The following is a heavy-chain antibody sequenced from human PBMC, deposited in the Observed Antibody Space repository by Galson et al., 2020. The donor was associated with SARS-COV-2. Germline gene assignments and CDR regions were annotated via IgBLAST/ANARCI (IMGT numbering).Heavy chain of an antibody. Sequence: GESLKISCAASGFTFSDHNMIWVRQAPGKGLEWVSSIAGSGAYKYYADSMKGRFTISRDNSQNSVYLHLNSLTDEDTAVYYCARDKGSGFQMHWYFDLWGRGTLVSVSS. J-gene: IGHJ2*01. CDR3: ARDKGSGFQMHWYFDL. D-gene: IGHD3-22*01. V-gene: IGHV3-21*01. CDR2: IAGSGAYK. CDR1: GFTFSDHN.